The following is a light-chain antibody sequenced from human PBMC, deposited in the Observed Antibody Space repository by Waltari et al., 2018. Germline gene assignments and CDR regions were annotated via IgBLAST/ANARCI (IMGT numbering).Light chain of an antibody. J-gene: IGLJ1*01. CDR1: SSDVGGYHF. V-gene: IGLV2-14*01. CDR2: EVS. Sequence: QSALTQPASVSGSPGQSITISCTGPSSDVGGYHFVSWYQHHPGKAPKLMIYEVSNRPSGVSNRFSGSKSGNTASLTISGLQAEDEADYYCGSYTSSSTYVFGTGTKVTVL. CDR3: GSYTSSSTYV.